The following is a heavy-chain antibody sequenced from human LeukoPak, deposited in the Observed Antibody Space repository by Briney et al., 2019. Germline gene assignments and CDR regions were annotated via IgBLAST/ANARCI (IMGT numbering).Heavy chain of an antibody. J-gene: IGHJ6*03. V-gene: IGHV1-8*03. CDR1: GYTFTSYD. Sequence: ASVKVSCKASGYTFTSYDINWVRQATGQPLEWMGWMNPNSGNTGYAQKFQGRVTITRNASISTAYMELSSLRSEDTAVYYCARATIAVAGGYYYYYYMDVRGKGTTVTVSS. D-gene: IGHD6-19*01. CDR3: ARATIAVAGGYYYYYYMDV. CDR2: MNPNSGNT.